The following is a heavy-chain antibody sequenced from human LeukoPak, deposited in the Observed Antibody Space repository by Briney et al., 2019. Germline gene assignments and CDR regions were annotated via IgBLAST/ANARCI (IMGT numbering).Heavy chain of an antibody. D-gene: IGHD3-9*01. CDR2: MNPNSGNT. CDR3: ARAPRSYYDILTGGGGAFDI. Sequence: ASVKVSRKASGYTFTSYDINWVRQATGQGLEWMGWMNPNSGNTGYAQKFQGRVTMTRDTSISTAYMELSSLRSEDTAVYYCARAPRSYYDILTGGGGAFDIWGQGTMVTVSS. V-gene: IGHV1-8*01. CDR1: GYTFTSYD. J-gene: IGHJ3*02.